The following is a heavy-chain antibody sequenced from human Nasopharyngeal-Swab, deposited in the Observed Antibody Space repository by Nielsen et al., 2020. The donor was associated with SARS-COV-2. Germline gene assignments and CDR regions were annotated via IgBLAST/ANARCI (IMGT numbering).Heavy chain of an antibody. V-gene: IGHV3-23*01. J-gene: IGHJ4*02. Sequence: WIRQPPGKGLEWVSAISGSGGSTYYADSMKGRFTISRDNSKNTLYLQMNSLRAEDTAVYYCAKDITAAGTRFFDYWGQGTLVTVSS. CDR2: ISGSGGST. D-gene: IGHD6-13*01. CDR3: AKDITAAGTRFFDY.